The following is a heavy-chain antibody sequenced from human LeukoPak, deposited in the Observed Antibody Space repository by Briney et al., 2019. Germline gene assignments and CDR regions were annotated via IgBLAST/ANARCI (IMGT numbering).Heavy chain of an antibody. CDR2: ISYDGSNK. Sequence: GGSLRLSCAASGFTFSSFPIHWVRQAPGKGLEGVALISYDGSNKYYADSVKGRFTISRDNSKNTLYLQMNSLRAEDTAVYYCARDRDNSGSYAYYFDYWGQGTRVTVSS. D-gene: IGHD3-22*01. V-gene: IGHV3-30-3*01. CDR1: GFTFSSFP. J-gene: IGHJ4*02. CDR3: ARDRDNSGSYAYYFDY.